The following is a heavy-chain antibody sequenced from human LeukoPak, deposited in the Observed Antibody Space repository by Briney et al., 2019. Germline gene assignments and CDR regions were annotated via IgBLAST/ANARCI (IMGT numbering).Heavy chain of an antibody. Sequence: GRSLRLSCAASGLTFSSYNMHWVRQAPGKGLEWVAVISYDGNNKYYADSVKGRFTISRDNSKNTLYLQMNSLRAEDTAVYYCAREYSTGFDPWGQGTLVTVSS. CDR2: ISYDGNNK. V-gene: IGHV3-30*03. J-gene: IGHJ5*02. CDR1: GLTFSSYN. D-gene: IGHD2-15*01. CDR3: AREYSTGFDP.